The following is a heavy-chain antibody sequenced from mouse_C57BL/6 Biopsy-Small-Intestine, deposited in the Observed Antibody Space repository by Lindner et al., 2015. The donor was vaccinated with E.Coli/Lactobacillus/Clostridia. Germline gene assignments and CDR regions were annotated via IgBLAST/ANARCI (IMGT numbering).Heavy chain of an antibody. D-gene: IGHD2-4*01. CDR1: GFNIKEYY. V-gene: IGHV14-2*01. CDR3: ARGDDSLFTY. CDR2: IDPEDGET. Sequence: VQLQESGAEIVKPGASVKLSCTASGFNIKEYYMHWVKQRTEQGLEWIGRIDPEDGETKYGPKFQGKATITADTSSNTAYLQLSSLTSEDTAVYYCARGDDSLFTYWGQGTLVTVSA. J-gene: IGHJ3*01.